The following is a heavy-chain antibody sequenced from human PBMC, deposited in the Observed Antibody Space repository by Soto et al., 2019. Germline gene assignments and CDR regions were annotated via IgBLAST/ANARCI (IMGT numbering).Heavy chain of an antibody. CDR2: ISGYSGSS. CDR3: ARVGGQLPLYFDY. D-gene: IGHD2-2*01. Sequence: QVLLVQSGAEVRKPGASVKVSCKTSGYSFTNHGISWVRQAPGQGLEWMGWISGYSGSSRYAQKSQGRVAMTIDTSRSTAYMELRSLRPDDTAMYFCARVGGQLPLYFDYWGQGTLVTVSS. V-gene: IGHV1-18*04. J-gene: IGHJ4*02. CDR1: GYSFTNHG.